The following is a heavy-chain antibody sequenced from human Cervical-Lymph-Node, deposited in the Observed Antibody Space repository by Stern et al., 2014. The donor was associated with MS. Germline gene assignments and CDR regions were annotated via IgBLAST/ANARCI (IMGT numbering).Heavy chain of an antibody. CDR3: AKDRQWLDCPDY. J-gene: IGHJ4*02. D-gene: IGHD6-19*01. CDR1: GFTFSSYG. CDR2: ISYDGSNK. Sequence: VQLVESGGGVVQPGRSLRLSCAASGFTFSSYGMHWVRQAPGKGLEWVAVISYDGSNKYYADSVKGRFTISRDNSKNTLYLQMNSLRAEDTAVYYCAKDRQWLDCPDYWGQGTLVTVSS. V-gene: IGHV3-30*18.